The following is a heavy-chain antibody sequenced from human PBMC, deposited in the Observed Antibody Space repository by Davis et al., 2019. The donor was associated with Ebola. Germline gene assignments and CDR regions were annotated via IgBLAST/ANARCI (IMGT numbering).Heavy chain of an antibody. CDR2: ISGSGGNT. D-gene: IGHD3-3*01. Sequence: PGGSLRLSCADSVITFSSYAMTWVRQAPGKGLEWVSAISGSGGNTYYADSVKGRFTISSDNSKNTLYLQMNSLSAEDTAVYYCAKSGLSFGVVKYHYGMDVWGKGTTVTVSS. V-gene: IGHV3-23*01. CDR3: AKSGLSFGVVKYHYGMDV. J-gene: IGHJ6*04. CDR1: VITFSSYA.